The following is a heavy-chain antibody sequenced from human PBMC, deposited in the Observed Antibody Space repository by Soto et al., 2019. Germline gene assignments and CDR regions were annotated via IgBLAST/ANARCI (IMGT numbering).Heavy chain of an antibody. CDR1: GFTFSSYG. CDR2: IWYDGSNK. J-gene: IGHJ3*02. D-gene: IGHD3-22*01. Sequence: GGSLRLSCAASGFTFSSYGMQWVRQAPGKGLEWVAVIWYDGSNKYYADSVKGRFTISRDNSKNTLYLQMNSLRAEDTAVYYCARSYYYDTPGAFDIWGQGTMVTVSS. V-gene: IGHV3-33*01. CDR3: ARSYYYDTPGAFDI.